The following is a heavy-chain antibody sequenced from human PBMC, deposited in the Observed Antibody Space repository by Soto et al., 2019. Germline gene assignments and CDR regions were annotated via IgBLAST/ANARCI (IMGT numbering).Heavy chain of an antibody. CDR3: ARDLLDIAVAGDDAFDI. CDR2: TYYRSKWYN. Sequence: QSQTLSLTCAISGDSVSSNSAAWNWIRQSPSRGLEWLGRTYYRSKWYNDYAVSVKSRITINPDTSKNQFSLQLNSVTPEDTAVYYCARDLLDIAVAGDDAFDIWGQGTMVTVSS. J-gene: IGHJ3*02. V-gene: IGHV6-1*01. CDR1: GDSVSSNSAA. D-gene: IGHD6-19*01.